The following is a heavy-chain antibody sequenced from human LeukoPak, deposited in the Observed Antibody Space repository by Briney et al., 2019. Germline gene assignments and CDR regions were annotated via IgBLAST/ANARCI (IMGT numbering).Heavy chain of an antibody. CDR2: ISSNSIYI. D-gene: IGHD4-17*01. J-gene: IGHJ4*02. CDR1: GFTFSTYT. V-gene: IGHV3-21*01. CDR3: ARVNGDYERGGAPDY. Sequence: KAGGSLRLSCAASGFTFSTYTMNWVRQAPGKGLEWVSSISSNSIYIYYTDSVKGRFTISRDNARNSVYLQMNNLRAEDTAVYYCARVNGDYERGGAPDYWGQGTLVTVSS.